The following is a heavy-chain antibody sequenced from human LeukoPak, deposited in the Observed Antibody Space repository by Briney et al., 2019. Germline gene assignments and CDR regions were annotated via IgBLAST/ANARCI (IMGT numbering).Heavy chain of an antibody. J-gene: IGHJ3*01. D-gene: IGHD2-2*01. V-gene: IGHV4-59*08. CDR1: GDSISSYY. CDR3: ARAPTSSTSSSSPFDL. CDR2: IHSSGST. Sequence: SETLSLTCTVSGDSISSYYWSCIRQPPPKGLQGIGYIHSSGSTNYNPSLKSRVTISVDTSKNQFSLKLSSVTAADTAIYYCARAPTSSTSSSSPFDLWGQGTLVTVSP.